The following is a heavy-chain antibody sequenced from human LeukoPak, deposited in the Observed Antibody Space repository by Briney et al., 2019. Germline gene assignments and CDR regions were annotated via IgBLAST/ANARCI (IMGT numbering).Heavy chain of an antibody. Sequence: ASVKVSCKASGYTFTSYYMHWVRQAPGQGLEWMGIINPSGGSTSYAQKFQGRVTMTRDTSTSTVYMELSSLRSEDTAVYYCAREENCGGDWNKFDYWGQGTLVTVSS. CDR1: GYTFTSYY. J-gene: IGHJ4*02. D-gene: IGHD2-21*02. CDR2: INPSGGST. V-gene: IGHV1-46*01. CDR3: AREENCGGDWNKFDY.